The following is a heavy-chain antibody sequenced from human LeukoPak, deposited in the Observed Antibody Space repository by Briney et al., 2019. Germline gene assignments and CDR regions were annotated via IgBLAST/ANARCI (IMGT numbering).Heavy chain of an antibody. V-gene: IGHV1-46*01. CDR3: ASLTVGATLFDY. J-gene: IGHJ4*02. CDR1: GYTFTSYY. D-gene: IGHD1-26*01. CDR2: INPSGGST. Sequence: ASVKVSCKASGYTFTSYYMHWVRQAPGQGLEWMGIINPSGGSTSYAQKFQGRVTMTRDTSTSTVYMELSSLRPEDTAVYYCASLTVGATLFDYWGQGTLVTVSS.